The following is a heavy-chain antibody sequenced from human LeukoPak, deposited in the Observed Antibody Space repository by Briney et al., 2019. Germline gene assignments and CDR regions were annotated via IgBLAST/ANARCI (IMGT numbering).Heavy chain of an antibody. CDR1: GGTFSSYA. D-gene: IGHD3-3*01. CDR3: ATTSRVSFGVVILNWFDP. CDR2: IIPILGIA. V-gene: IGHV1-69*04. Sequence: SVKVSCKASGGTFSSYAISWVRQAPGQGLEWMGRIIPILGIANYAQKFQGRVTITADKSTSTAYMELSSLRSEDTAVYYCATTSRVSFGVVILNWFDPWGQGTLVTVSS. J-gene: IGHJ5*02.